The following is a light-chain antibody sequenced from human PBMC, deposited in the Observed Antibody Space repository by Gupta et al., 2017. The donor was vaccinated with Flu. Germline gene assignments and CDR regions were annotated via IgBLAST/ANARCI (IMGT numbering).Light chain of an antibody. CDR2: AAS. J-gene: IGKJ1*01. Sequence: SLSASVGDRITITCRASEGIGTYLNWYQQRPGKAPKLLIYAASTLHSGVPSRFSGISSGTDFTLSIGGLQPEDFGTYYCQQSDITPGTFGQGTKVEVK. CDR1: EGIGTY. V-gene: IGKV1-39*01. CDR3: QQSDITPGT.